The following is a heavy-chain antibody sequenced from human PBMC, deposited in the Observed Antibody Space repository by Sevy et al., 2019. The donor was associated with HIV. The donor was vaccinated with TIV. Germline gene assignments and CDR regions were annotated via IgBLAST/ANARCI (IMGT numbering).Heavy chain of an antibody. CDR3: ARDGGCSSTSCLLSLDC. V-gene: IGHV3-21*01. Sequence: GESLKISCAAAGFTFRSYTMNLVRQAPGKGLEWVSSITGGSSYIYYADSVKGRFTISRDNAKNSLYLQMNSLRAEDTAVYYCARDGGCSSTSCLLSLDCWGQGSLVTVSS. CDR1: GFTFRSYT. CDR2: ITGGSSYI. D-gene: IGHD2-2*01. J-gene: IGHJ4*02.